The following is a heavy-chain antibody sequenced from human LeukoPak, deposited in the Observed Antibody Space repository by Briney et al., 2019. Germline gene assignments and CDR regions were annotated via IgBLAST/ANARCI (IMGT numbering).Heavy chain of an antibody. CDR3: AARNYFDNRAYYEYYFDF. J-gene: IGHJ4*02. Sequence: GGSLRLSCAASGFTVSSNYMSWVRQAPGKGLEWVSVIYSGGSTYYADSVKGRFTISRDNSKNTLYLQVNSLRAEDTAVYYCAARNYFDNRAYYEYYFDFWGQGTLVTVSS. V-gene: IGHV3-53*01. D-gene: IGHD3-22*01. CDR2: IYSGGST. CDR1: GFTVSSNY.